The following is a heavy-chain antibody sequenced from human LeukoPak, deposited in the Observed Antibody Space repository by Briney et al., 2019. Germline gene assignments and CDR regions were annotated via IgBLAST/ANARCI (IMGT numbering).Heavy chain of an antibody. CDR1: GGSISSYY. CDR3: AGRWLQLHYYGMDV. CDR2: IYYSGST. V-gene: IGHV4-59*08. J-gene: IGHJ6*02. D-gene: IGHD5-24*01. Sequence: SETLSLTCTVSGGSISSYYWSWIRQPPGEGLEWIGYIYYSGSTNYNPSLKSRVTISVDTSKNQFSLKLSSVTAADTAVYYCAGRWLQLHYYGMDVWGQGTTVTVSS.